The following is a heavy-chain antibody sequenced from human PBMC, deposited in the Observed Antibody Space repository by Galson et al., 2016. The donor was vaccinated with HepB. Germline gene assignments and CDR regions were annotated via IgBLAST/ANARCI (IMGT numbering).Heavy chain of an antibody. CDR3: ARSVEGHFDY. J-gene: IGHJ4*02. D-gene: IGHD1-1*01. V-gene: IGHV3-48*04. Sequence: SLRLSCAASGFTFSSYSMNWVRQAPGKGLEWVSYISVYRTVYYVDSVKGRFTISRDNARNSLYLQMNTLRTDDTAVYYCARSVEGHFDYWGQGILVTVSS. CDR1: GFTFSSYS. CDR2: ISVYRTV.